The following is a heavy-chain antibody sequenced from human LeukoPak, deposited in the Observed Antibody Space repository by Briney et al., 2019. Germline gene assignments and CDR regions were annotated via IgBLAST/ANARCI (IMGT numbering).Heavy chain of an antibody. CDR3: ARDKGSDGIDF. D-gene: IGHD1-26*01. CDR1: GFTFSSYE. Sequence: GSLRLSCAASGFTFSSYEMNWVRQAPGKGLQWISYIRSGGTTIYYADSVKGRFTISRDDAENSLYLQMNSLRAEDTAVYYCARDKGSDGIDFWGQGTLVTVSS. V-gene: IGHV3-48*03. CDR2: IRSGGTTI. J-gene: IGHJ4*02.